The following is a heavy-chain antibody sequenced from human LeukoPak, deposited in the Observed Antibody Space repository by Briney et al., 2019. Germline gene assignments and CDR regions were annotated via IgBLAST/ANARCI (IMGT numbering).Heavy chain of an antibody. V-gene: IGHV3-23*01. J-gene: IGHJ4*02. CDR1: GFTFSSYA. CDR2: ISGSGGST. Sequence: GGSLRLSCAASGFTFSSYAMSWVRQAPGKGLEWVSAISGSGGSTYYADSVKGRFTISRDNSKKTLFLHMNSLRAEDTAVYYCARGMSATSGYLELEYWGQGTLVTVST. D-gene: IGHD3-22*01. CDR3: ARGMSATSGYLELEY.